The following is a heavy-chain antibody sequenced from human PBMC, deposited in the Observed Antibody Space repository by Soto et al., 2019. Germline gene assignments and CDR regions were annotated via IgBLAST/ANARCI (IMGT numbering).Heavy chain of an antibody. Sequence: SQTLLLTCDISGDSVSSNSAGCNWIRQTPSRGLEWLGRTYYKSKWYYTYAASVKSRITVSPDTSKNQFSLQLTSVTPEDTAVYYCARGSWDDVSGHYYMDVWDKGTTVTVSS. J-gene: IGHJ6*03. CDR2: TYYKSKWYY. CDR1: GDSVSSNSAG. D-gene: IGHD1-1*01. CDR3: ARGSWDDVSGHYYMDV. V-gene: IGHV6-1*01.